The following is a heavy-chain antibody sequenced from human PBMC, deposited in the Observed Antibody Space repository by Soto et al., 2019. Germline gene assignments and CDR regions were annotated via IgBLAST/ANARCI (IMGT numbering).Heavy chain of an antibody. Sequence: SETLSLTCAVSGGYISSGGYSWSWIRQPPGKGLEWIGYIYHSGSTYYNPSLKSRVTISVDRSKNQFSLKLSSVTAADTAAYYCARGGRSYDFWSGYYTTRYYYYGMDVWGQGXTVTVTS. J-gene: IGHJ6*02. CDR2: IYHSGST. D-gene: IGHD3-3*01. CDR3: ARGGRSYDFWSGYYTTRYYYYGMDV. V-gene: IGHV4-30-2*01. CDR1: GGYISSGGYS.